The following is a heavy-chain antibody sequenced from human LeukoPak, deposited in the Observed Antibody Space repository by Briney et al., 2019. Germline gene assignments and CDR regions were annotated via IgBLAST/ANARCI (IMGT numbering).Heavy chain of an antibody. D-gene: IGHD1-14*01. J-gene: IGHJ4*02. CDR2: ISSSSTI. CDR1: GFTFSSYS. V-gene: IGHV3-48*01. CDR3: ARDNHFDY. Sequence: PGGSLRLSCAASGFTFSSYSMNWVRQAPGKGLEWVSYISSSSTIYYADSVKGRFTISRDNAKNSLYLQMNSLRAEDTAVYYCARDNHFDYWGQGTLVTVSS.